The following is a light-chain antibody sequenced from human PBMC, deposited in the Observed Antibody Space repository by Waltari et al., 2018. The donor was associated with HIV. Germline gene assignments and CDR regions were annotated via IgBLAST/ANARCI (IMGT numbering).Light chain of an antibody. CDR1: SSDIGDYDY. J-gene: IGLJ3*02. V-gene: IGLV1-47*01. Sequence: QSALTQPPSASGSPGQSVTISCTGTSSDIGDYDYVSWYQHQPGEAPKLLIYKNNQRPSGVTDRFSGSKSGTSASLAISGLRSEDEAEYYCAAWDDSLSGWAFGGGTKLTVL. CDR3: AAWDDSLSGWA. CDR2: KNN.